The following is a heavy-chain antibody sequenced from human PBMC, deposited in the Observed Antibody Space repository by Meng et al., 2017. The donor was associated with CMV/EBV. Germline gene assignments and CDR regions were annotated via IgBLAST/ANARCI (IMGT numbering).Heavy chain of an antibody. CDR1: GFTFSSYA. CDR2: ISSNGGST. Sequence: GGSLRLSCAASGFTFSSYAMHWVRQAPGKGLEYVSAISSNGGSTYYADSVKGRFTIPRDNSKNTLYLQMGSLRAEDMAVYYCARSVGELPVYYYGMDVWGQGTTVTVSS. V-gene: IGHV3-64*02. CDR3: ARSVGELPVYYYGMDV. D-gene: IGHD1-26*01. J-gene: IGHJ6*02.